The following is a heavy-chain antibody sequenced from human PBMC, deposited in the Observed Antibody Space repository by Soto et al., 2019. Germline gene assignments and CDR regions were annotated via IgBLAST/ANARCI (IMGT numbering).Heavy chain of an antibody. CDR2: IIPIFGTA. V-gene: IGHV1-69*13. D-gene: IGHD3-10*01. CDR1: GGTFSSYA. Sequence: GASVKVSCKASGGTFSSYAISWVRQAPGQGLEWMGGIIPIFGTANYAQRFQGRVTITADESTSTAYMELSSLRSEDTAVYYCARIPRIIRGCCYGMDVWGQGTTVTVSS. J-gene: IGHJ6*02. CDR3: ARIPRIIRGCCYGMDV.